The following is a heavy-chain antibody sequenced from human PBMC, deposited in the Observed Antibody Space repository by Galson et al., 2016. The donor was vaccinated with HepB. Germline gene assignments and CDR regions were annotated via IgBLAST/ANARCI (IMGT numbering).Heavy chain of an antibody. V-gene: IGHV3-74*01. D-gene: IGHD1-7*01. CDR3: RGWNFDIDY. CDR1: GFPFSNFW. J-gene: IGHJ4*02. Sequence: PLRLSCAASGFPFSNFWMHWVRQAPGKGLVWVPRINSDGSRTDYEDSVKGRFTVSRDNTKDTVYLEMNSLRAEDTAVYYCRGWNFDIDYWGQGTLVSVSS. CDR2: INSDGSRT.